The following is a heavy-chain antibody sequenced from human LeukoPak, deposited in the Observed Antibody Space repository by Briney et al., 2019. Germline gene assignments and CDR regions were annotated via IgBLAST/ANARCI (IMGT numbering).Heavy chain of an antibody. CDR1: GGSFSGYY. J-gene: IGHJ5*02. CDR3: ARGLLPRAARPVWFDP. CDR2: INHSGST. Sequence: PSETLSLTCAVYGGSFSGYYWSWIRQPPGKGLEWIGEINHSGSTNYNPSLKSRVTISVDMSKNQFSLKLSSVTAADTAVYYCARGLLPRAARPVWFDPWGQGTLVTVSS. V-gene: IGHV4-34*01. D-gene: IGHD6-6*01.